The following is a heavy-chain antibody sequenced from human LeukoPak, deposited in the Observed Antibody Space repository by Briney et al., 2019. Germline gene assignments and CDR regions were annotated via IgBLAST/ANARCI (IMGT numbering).Heavy chain of an antibody. J-gene: IGHJ4*02. V-gene: IGHV3-66*01. CDR2: IYTGGST. D-gene: IGHD6-13*01. CDR3: AKSPGYSSSFDY. Sequence: GGSLRLSCAGSGFTVTINYMSWVRQAPGKGLEWVSVIYTGGSTYYADSVKGRFTISRDNSKNTVYLQMNSLRAEDTAVYYCAKSPGYSSSFDYWGQGTLVSVSS. CDR1: GFTVTINY.